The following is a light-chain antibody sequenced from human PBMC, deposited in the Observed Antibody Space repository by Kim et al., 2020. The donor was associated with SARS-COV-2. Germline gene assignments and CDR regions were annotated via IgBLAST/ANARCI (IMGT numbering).Light chain of an antibody. V-gene: IGLV1-51*01. CDR3: GTWDSSLSSLYV. J-gene: IGLJ1*01. CDR1: SSSIVNNY. CDR2: DNN. Sequence: QKVTTSCSGSSSSIVNNYVSWYQQLPGTAPKLLIYDNNKRPSGIPDRFSGSKSGTSATLGITGLQTGDEADYYCGTWDSSLSSLYVFGTGTKVTVL.